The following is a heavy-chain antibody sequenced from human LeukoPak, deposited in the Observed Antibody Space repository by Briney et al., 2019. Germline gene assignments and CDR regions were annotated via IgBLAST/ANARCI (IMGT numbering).Heavy chain of an antibody. V-gene: IGHV4-59*11. J-gene: IGHJ4*02. Sequence: SETLSLTCSGSGGSINSHYWSWIRQPPGKRLEWIDYIFNTGNTNYNPSLGSRVTMSVDASRDQFFLRLSSVTAADTAIYYCATRPAGTSWYGVFDYWSQGTLVTVSS. CDR2: IFNTGNT. CDR3: ATRPAGTSWYGVFDY. D-gene: IGHD3-10*01. CDR1: GGSINSHY.